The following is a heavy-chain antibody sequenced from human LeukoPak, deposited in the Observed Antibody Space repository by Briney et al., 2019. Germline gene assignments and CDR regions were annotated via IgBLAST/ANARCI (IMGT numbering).Heavy chain of an antibody. D-gene: IGHD2-2*01. Sequence: PSETLSLTCAVYGGSFSGYYWSWIRQPPGKGLEWIGEINHSGGTNYNPSLKSRVTISVDTSKNQFSLKLSSVTAADTAVYYCARGGSSTSQLYNWFDPWGQGTLVTVSS. J-gene: IGHJ5*02. CDR3: ARGGSSTSQLYNWFDP. V-gene: IGHV4-34*01. CDR2: INHSGGT. CDR1: GGSFSGYY.